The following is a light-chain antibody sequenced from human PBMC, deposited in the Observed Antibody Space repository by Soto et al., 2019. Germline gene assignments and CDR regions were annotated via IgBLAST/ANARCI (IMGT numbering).Light chain of an antibody. CDR1: QSVSSN. CDR3: PQYNNWPLT. CDR2: GAS. V-gene: IGKV3-15*01. Sequence: EIVMTQSPATLSVSPGERATLSCRASQSVSSNLAWYQQKPGQAPRLLIYGASTRATGIPARFSGSGSGTEFTLTISSLPSEAVAVYYCPQYNNWPLTFGGGTKVEIK. J-gene: IGKJ4*01.